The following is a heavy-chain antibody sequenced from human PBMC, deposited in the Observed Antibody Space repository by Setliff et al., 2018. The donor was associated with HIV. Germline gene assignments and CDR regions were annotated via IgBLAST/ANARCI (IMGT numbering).Heavy chain of an antibody. V-gene: IGHV3-33*01. J-gene: IGHJ4*02. CDR2: IYYDGNDK. Sequence: GGSLRLSCVASGITFSNYNIHWVRQAPGKGLEWVALIYYDGNDKYYADSVKGRFTISRDNAKNALYLQMSSLRAEDTAVYYCARVTYYDSSPTFDYWGQGTLVTVSS. CDR3: ARVTYYDSSPTFDY. CDR1: GITFSNYN. D-gene: IGHD3-22*01.